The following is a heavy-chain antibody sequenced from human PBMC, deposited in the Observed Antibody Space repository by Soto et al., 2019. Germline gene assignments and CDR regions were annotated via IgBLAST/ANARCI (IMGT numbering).Heavy chain of an antibody. CDR1: GFTFSSYA. Sequence: GGSLRLSCAASGFTFSSYAMHWVRQAQGKGLEWVAVISYDGSNKYYADSVKGRFTISRDNSKNTLYMQMNSLRAEDTAVYYCARDLCSSPRCYYYYYGMDVWVQGTTVTVSS. J-gene: IGHJ6*02. CDR2: ISYDGSNK. CDR3: ARDLCSSPRCYYYYYGMDV. V-gene: IGHV3-30-3*01. D-gene: IGHD2-2*01.